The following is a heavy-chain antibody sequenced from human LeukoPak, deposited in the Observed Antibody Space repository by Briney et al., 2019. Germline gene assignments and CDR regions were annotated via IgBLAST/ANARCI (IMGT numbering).Heavy chain of an antibody. V-gene: IGHV4-4*07. CDR3: ARDGTPITPLMDV. J-gene: IGHJ6*03. D-gene: IGHD5-24*01. CDR1: GGSISSYY. Sequence: SETLSLTCTVSGGSISSYYWSWIRQPAGKGLEWIGRICTSGSTNYNPSLKSRVTMSVDTSKNQFSLKLSSVTAADTAVYYCARDGTPITPLMDVWGKGTTVTVSS. CDR2: ICTSGST.